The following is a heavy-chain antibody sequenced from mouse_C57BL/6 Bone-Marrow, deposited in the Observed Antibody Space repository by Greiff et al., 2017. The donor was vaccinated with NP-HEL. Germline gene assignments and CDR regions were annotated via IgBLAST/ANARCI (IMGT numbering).Heavy chain of an antibody. J-gene: IGHJ2*01. V-gene: IGHV1-64*01. CDR1: GYTFTSYW. CDR3: ASMITTRRYYFDY. CDR2: IHPNSGST. D-gene: IGHD2-4*01. Sequence: QVQLQQPGAELVKPGASVKLSCKASGYTFTSYWMHWVKQRPGQGLEWIGMIHPNSGSTNYHEKFKSKATLTVDKSSSTAYMQLSSLTSEDSAVYYCASMITTRRYYFDYWGQGTTLTVSS.